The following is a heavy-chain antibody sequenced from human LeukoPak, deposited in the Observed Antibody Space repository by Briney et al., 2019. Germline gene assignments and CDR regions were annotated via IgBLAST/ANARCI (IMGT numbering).Heavy chain of an antibody. CDR3: VRGYSYGFYFDY. D-gene: IGHD5-18*01. Sequence: ASVKVSCKTSGYSFTGYYIHWVRQAPGQGLEWMGRINPNSGGPNYGQRFQGTVTMTRDTSFSTAYLELSNLRSDDTAAYYCVRGYSYGFYFDYWGQGSLVTVSS. CDR1: GYSFTGYY. V-gene: IGHV1-2*06. CDR2: INPNSGGP. J-gene: IGHJ4*02.